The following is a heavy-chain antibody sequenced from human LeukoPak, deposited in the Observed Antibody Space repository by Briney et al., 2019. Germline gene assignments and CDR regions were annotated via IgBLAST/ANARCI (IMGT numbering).Heavy chain of an antibody. V-gene: IGHV4-34*01. Sequence: PSETLSLTCAVYGGSFSGYYWSWIRQPPGKGLEWIGETNHSGSTNYNPSPKSRVTISVDTSKNQFSLKLSSVTAADTAVYYCAREALYNWNDGGFWFDPWGQGTLVTVSS. D-gene: IGHD1-20*01. J-gene: IGHJ5*02. CDR2: TNHSGST. CDR3: AREALYNWNDGGFWFDP. CDR1: GGSFSGYY.